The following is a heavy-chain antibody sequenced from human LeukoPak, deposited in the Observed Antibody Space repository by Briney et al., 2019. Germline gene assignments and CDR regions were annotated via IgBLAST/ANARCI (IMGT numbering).Heavy chain of an antibody. V-gene: IGHV1-24*01. CDR2: FDPEDGET. CDR1: GYTLTELS. Sequence: ASVKVSCKVSGYTLTELSMHWVRQAPGKGLEWMGGFDPEDGETIYAQKFQGRVTMTEDTSTDTAYMELSSLRSEDTAVYYCATMYYYDRSGYLVFVDYWGQGTLVTVSS. CDR3: ATMYYYDRSGYLVFVDY. J-gene: IGHJ4*02. D-gene: IGHD3-22*01.